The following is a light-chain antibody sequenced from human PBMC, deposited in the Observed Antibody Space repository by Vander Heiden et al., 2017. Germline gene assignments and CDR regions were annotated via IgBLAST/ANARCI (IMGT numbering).Light chain of an antibody. CDR3: SSYTSTSTLYV. CDR2: DVS. V-gene: IGLV2-14*01. CDR1: SRDVGAYNN. Sequence: QSALTQPASVSVSPGQAITIPCSGTSRDVGAYNNVSWFQQHPDKAPKLIIYDVSIRPSGVSNRFSGSKSGNTASLTISGLLPEDEADYFCSSYTSTSTLYVFGTGTKVTVL. J-gene: IGLJ1*01.